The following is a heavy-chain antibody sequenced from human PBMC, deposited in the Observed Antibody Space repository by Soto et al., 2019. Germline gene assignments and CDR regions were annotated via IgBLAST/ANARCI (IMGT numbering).Heavy chain of an antibody. CDR2: INHSGST. J-gene: IGHJ4*02. V-gene: IGHV4-34*01. Sequence: PSETLSLTCAVYGVSFSGYYWSWIRQPPGKGLEWIGEINHSGSTRYSPSFQGQVTISADKSISTAYLQWSSLKASDTAMYYCARHGIYSYDSSGYHLDYWGQGTLVTVSS. CDR3: ARHGIYSYDSSGYHLDY. D-gene: IGHD3-22*01. CDR1: GVSFSGYY.